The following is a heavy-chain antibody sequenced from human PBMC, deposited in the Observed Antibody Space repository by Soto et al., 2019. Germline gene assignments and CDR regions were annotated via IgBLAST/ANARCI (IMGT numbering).Heavy chain of an antibody. V-gene: IGHV3-66*01. CDR1: GFTVSSNY. Sequence: EVQLVESGGGLVQPGGSLRLSCAASGFTVSSNYMSWVRQAPGKGLEWVSVIYSGGSTYYADSVKGRFTISRDNSKNTLSLQMNSLRAEDTAVYSCARDRIPTGMDVWGPRDHGHRLL. J-gene: IGHJ6*01. CDR2: IYSGGST. CDR3: ARDRIPTGMDV.